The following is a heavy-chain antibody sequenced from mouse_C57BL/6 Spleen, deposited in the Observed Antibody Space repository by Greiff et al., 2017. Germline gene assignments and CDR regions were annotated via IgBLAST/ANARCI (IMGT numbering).Heavy chain of an antibody. V-gene: IGHV2-2*01. CDR2: IWSGGST. CDR3: ARNDGYLRYFDD. J-gene: IGHJ1*03. Sequence: QVQLKESGPGLVQPSQSLSITCTVSGFSLTSSGVHWVRQSPGKGLEWLGVIWSGGSTDYNAAFISRLSISKDNSKSQVFFKMNSLQADDTAIYDWARNDGYLRYFDDWGTGTTVTVSS. CDR1: GFSLTSSG. D-gene: IGHD2-3*01.